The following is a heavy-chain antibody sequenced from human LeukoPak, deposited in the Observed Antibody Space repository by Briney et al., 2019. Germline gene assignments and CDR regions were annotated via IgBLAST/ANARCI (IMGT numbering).Heavy chain of an antibody. V-gene: IGHV4-39*07. J-gene: IGHJ4*02. CDR2: IYYSGST. Sequence: PSETLPLTCTVSGGSISSSSYYWGWIRQPPGKGLEWIGSIYYSGSTYYNPYLKSRVTISVDTSKNQFSLKLSSVTAADTAVYYCARSAARYFDYWGQGTLVTVSS. D-gene: IGHD6-6*01. CDR3: ARSAARYFDY. CDR1: GGSISSSSYY.